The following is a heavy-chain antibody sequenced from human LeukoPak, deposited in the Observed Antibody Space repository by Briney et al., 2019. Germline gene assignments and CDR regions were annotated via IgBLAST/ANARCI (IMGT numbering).Heavy chain of an antibody. V-gene: IGHV3-49*03. CDR1: GFTFGDYA. CDR3: TRDQTPYY. CDR2: IRSKVYGETT. J-gene: IGHJ4*02. Sequence: PGGSLRLSCTASGFTFGDYAMSWFRQAPGKGLEWVSFIRSKVYGETTNYAASVKGRFTISRDDSKGIAYLQMNSLKTEDTAVYYCTRDQTPYYWGQGTLVTVSS.